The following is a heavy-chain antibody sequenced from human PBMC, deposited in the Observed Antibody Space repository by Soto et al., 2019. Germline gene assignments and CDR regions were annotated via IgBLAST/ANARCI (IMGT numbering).Heavy chain of an antibody. V-gene: IGHV3-48*03. Sequence: GGSLRLSCAVSGFNLRNYEMNWVRQVPGKGLEWISKISGSNNNIYYADSVQGRFTISRDNANNVLFLQMTSLRAEDTATYHCATEELCGADCYFFKHWGQGTLVTVSS. CDR2: ISGSNNNI. CDR1: GFNLRNYE. CDR3: ATEELCGADCYFFKH. D-gene: IGHD2-21*02. J-gene: IGHJ4*02.